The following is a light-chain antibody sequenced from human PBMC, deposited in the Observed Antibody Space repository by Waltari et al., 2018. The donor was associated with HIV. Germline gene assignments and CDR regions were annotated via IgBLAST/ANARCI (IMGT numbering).Light chain of an antibody. J-gene: IGLJ3*02. CDR2: KDI. Sequence: SYELTQTPSVSVSPGPTARISCSRGALPKKYSSLYGQKPGQAPVLIIYKDIERPSGIPERISGSRSGTGVTLTISDVQAEDEGDYYCQSTDHDGTWVFGGGTKLTVL. CDR3: QSTDHDGTWV. V-gene: IGLV3-25*03. CDR1: ALPKKY.